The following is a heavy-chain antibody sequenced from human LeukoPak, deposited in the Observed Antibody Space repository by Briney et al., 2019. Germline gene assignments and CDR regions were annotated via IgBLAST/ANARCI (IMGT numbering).Heavy chain of an antibody. Sequence: GGSLRLSCAASGFTFSSYGMYWVRQAPGKGLEWMAFIRYDGSNKYYADSVKGRFTISRDNSKNTLYLQMNSLRAEDTAVYYCAKRGDSSSWYYYYMDVWGKGTTVTISS. CDR1: GFTFSSYG. J-gene: IGHJ6*03. V-gene: IGHV3-30*02. CDR3: AKRGDSSSWYYYYMDV. D-gene: IGHD6-13*01. CDR2: IRYDGSNK.